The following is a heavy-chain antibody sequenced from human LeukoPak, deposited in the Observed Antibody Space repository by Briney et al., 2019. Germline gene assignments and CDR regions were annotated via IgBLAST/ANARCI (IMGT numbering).Heavy chain of an antibody. CDR1: GFSFSSTA. Sequence: GTSVKVSCKASGFSFSSTAMQWVRQARGQRLEWIGWIVVASGNTDYGQKFQERVTITRDMSTGTAYMELSSLRSEDTAVYYCAAGNVTMGRGSLGGWDAFDMWGQGTMVTVSS. J-gene: IGHJ3*02. CDR2: IVVASGNT. V-gene: IGHV1-58*02. CDR3: AAGNVTMGRGSLGGWDAFDM. D-gene: IGHD3-10*01.